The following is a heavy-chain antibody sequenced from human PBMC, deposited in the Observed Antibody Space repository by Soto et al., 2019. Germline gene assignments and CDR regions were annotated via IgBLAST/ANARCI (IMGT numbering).Heavy chain of an antibody. V-gene: IGHV1-69*12. CDR1: GGTFSSYA. CDR3: ARVPVAVAAQNYYYGMDV. J-gene: IGHJ6*02. Sequence: QVQLVQSGAEVKKPGSSVKVSCKASGGTFSSYAISWVRQAPGQGLEWMGGIIPIFGTANYAQKFQGRVTITADESTSTAYMELSSLRSEDTAVYYCARVPVAVAAQNYYYGMDVWGQGTTVTVSS. D-gene: IGHD6-19*01. CDR2: IIPIFGTA.